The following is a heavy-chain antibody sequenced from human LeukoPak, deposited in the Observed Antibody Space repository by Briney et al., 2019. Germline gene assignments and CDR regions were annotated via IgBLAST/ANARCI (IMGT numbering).Heavy chain of an antibody. CDR3: ARGRPPHDYGTLFDY. Sequence: SETLSLTCTVSGGAITGYYWSWIRQPPGKGLEWIGYIYYSGSTNYNPSLKSRVTMSVDTSKKQFSLKLSSVTAADAAVYYCARGRPPHDYGTLFDYWGQGTLVTVSS. J-gene: IGHJ4*02. V-gene: IGHV4-59*01. D-gene: IGHD4-17*01. CDR2: IYYSGST. CDR1: GGAITGYY.